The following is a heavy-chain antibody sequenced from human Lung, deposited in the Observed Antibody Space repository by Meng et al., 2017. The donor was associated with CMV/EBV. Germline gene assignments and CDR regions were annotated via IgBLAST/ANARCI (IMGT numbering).Heavy chain of an antibody. J-gene: IGHJ4*02. CDR2: ISSGSGYI. CDR1: GFTFSDYS. D-gene: IGHD2-2*01. Sequence: GEXXTISCAASGFTFSDYSMNWVRQAPGKGLEWVSSISSGSGYIYYADSVRGRFTISRDNTKNSLYLQMNSLGAEDTAVYFCASGWDIVLVPAAPDLADWXKGTXVTVSS. V-gene: IGHV3-21*06. CDR3: ASGWDIVLVPAAPDLAD.